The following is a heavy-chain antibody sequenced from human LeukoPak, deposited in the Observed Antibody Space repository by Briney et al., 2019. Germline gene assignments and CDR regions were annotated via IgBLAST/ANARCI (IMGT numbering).Heavy chain of an antibody. V-gene: IGHV4-38-2*01. CDR3: ARYSSGWYAYYFDY. J-gene: IGHJ4*02. CDR1: GYSISSGYY. D-gene: IGHD6-19*01. CDR2: IYHSGST. Sequence: PSETLSLTCAVSGYSISSGYYWGWIRQPPGKGLEWIGSIYHSGSTYYNPSLKSRVTISVDTSKNQFSLKLSSVTAADTAVYYCARYSSGWYAYYFDYWGQGTLVTVSS.